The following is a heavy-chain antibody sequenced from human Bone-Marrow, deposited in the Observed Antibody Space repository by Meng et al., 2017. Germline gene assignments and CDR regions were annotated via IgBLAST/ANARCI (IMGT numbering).Heavy chain of an antibody. CDR1: GYTFTSYA. CDR3: AKTVVTSSLGCCPDY. V-gene: IGHV1-69*13. CDR2: IIPIFGTA. Sequence: SVKVFCKASGYTFTSYAMHWVRQAPGQGLEWMGGIIPIFGTANYAQKFQGRVTITADESTSTAYMELSSLRSEDTAVYYCAKTVVTSSLGCCPDYWGQGTLVTVSS. D-gene: IGHD4-23*01. J-gene: IGHJ4*02.